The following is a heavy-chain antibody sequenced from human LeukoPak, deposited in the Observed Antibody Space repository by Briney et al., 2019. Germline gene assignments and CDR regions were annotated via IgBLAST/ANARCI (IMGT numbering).Heavy chain of an antibody. CDR2: IGSSGSYI. V-gene: IGHV3-21*01. CDR1: GFTFSRSW. CDR3: ARRATTERGHSYGLDF. Sequence: GGSLRLSCAASGFTFSRSWMTWVRQAPGKGLEWVSSIGSSGSYIYYADSLTGRFTISRDNAKNSLYLQMNSLRAEDTAMYYCARRATTERGHSYGLDFWGQGTLVTVSS. J-gene: IGHJ4*02. D-gene: IGHD5-18*01.